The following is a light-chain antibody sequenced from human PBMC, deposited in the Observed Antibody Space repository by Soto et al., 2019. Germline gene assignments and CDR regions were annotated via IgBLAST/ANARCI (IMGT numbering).Light chain of an antibody. CDR1: SRDVGGNNY. CDR3: TSYTSSFTHL. Sequence: QSVLTQPPSASGSPGQSVSISCTGTSRDVGGNNYVSWYQQHPGKAPKLMIYEVSKRPSGVPDRFSGSKSGNTASLTVSGLQAEDEADYFCTSYTSSFTHLFGTGTKVTVL. J-gene: IGLJ1*01. V-gene: IGLV2-8*01. CDR2: EVS.